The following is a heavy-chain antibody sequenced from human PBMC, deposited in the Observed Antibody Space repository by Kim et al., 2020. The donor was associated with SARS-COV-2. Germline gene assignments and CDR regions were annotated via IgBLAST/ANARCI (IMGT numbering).Heavy chain of an antibody. V-gene: IGHV3-30*04. CDR3: TRVCSSGWLKVCFDY. CDR2: LSYDGTKT. J-gene: IGHJ4*01. Sequence: GGSLRLSCAASGFSFSSYSTHWVRQAPGKGLEWVAFLSYDGTKTDYADSVRGRFTISRDTSKNTLYLEMNSLRTEDTAVYYCTRVCSSGWLKVCFDYWG. D-gene: IGHD6-19*01. CDR1: GFSFSSYS.